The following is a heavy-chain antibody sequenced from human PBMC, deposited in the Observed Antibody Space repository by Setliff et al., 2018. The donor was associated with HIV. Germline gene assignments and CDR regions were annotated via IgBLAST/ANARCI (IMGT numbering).Heavy chain of an antibody. V-gene: IGHV3-21*01. J-gene: IGHJ3*02. D-gene: IGHD3-3*01. Sequence: GGSLRLSCAASGFTFSSYSMNWVRQAPGKGLEWVSSISSSSSYIYYADSVKGRFTISRDNAKNSLYLQMNSLRAEDTAVYYCASVYYNSWSGYYDPYALDIWGQGTMVT. CDR3: ASVYYNSWSGYYDPYALDI. CDR2: ISSSSSYI. CDR1: GFTFSSYS.